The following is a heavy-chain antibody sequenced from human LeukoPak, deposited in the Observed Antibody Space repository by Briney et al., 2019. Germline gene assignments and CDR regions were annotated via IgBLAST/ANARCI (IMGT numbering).Heavy chain of an antibody. CDR3: ASAEETSSSSPMGYFDY. J-gene: IGHJ4*02. V-gene: IGHV3-30-3*01. D-gene: IGHD6-6*01. Sequence: GGSLRLSCAASGFTFSSYAMHWVRQAPGNGLEWVAVISYDGSNKYYADSVKGRFTISRDNSKNTLYLQMNSPRAEDTAVYYCASAEETSSSSPMGYFDYWGQGTLVTVSS. CDR2: ISYDGSNK. CDR1: GFTFSSYA.